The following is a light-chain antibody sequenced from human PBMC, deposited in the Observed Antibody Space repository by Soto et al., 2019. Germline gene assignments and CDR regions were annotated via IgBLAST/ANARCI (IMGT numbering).Light chain of an antibody. V-gene: IGKV3-15*01. J-gene: IGKJ5*01. Sequence: EIVMTQSPATLSVSPGERATHSCRASQSVSSNLAWYQQKPGQAPRLLIYGASTRATGIPARFSGSGSGTEFTLTISSLQSEDFAVYYCQQYNNWPRDTFGQGTRLAIK. CDR1: QSVSSN. CDR3: QQYNNWPRDT. CDR2: GAS.